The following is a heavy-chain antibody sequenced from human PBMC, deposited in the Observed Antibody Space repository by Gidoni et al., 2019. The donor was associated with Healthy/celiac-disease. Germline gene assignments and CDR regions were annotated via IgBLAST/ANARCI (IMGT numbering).Heavy chain of an antibody. V-gene: IGHV3-64D*06. CDR3: VKSIAAADQGGYYYFDY. CDR1: GFTFSSYA. J-gene: IGHJ4*02. Sequence: EVQLVESGGGLVQPGGSLRLSCSASGFTFSSYAMHWVRPAPGKGLEYVSAISSNGGSTYYADSVKGRFTISRDNSKNTLYLQMSSLRAEDTAVYYCVKSIAAADQGGYYYFDYWGQGTLVTVSS. D-gene: IGHD6-13*01. CDR2: ISSNGGST.